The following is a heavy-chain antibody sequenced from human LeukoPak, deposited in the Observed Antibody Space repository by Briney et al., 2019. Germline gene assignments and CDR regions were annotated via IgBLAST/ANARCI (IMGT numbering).Heavy chain of an antibody. Sequence: GGSLRLSCAASGFTLSNHAMHWVRRATGKGLEWVSAVGIAGDTFYPGSVKGRFTISRENAENSLYLQMNSLEAEDTAVYYCARQMTPHGNFDYWGQGTLVTVSS. CDR1: GFTLSNHA. J-gene: IGHJ4*02. D-gene: IGHD1-26*01. V-gene: IGHV3-13*01. CDR2: VGIAGDT. CDR3: ARQMTPHGNFDY.